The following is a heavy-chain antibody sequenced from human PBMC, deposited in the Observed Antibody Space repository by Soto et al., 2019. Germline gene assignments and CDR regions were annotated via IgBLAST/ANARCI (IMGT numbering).Heavy chain of an antibody. V-gene: IGHV3-30*18. Sequence: GGSLRLSCAASGFTFSSYGMHWVRQAPGKGLEWVAVISYDGSNKYYADSVKGRFTISRDNSKNTLYLQMNSLRAEDTAVYYCAKDRRKNCGGDCRTFDYWGQGTLVTVSS. CDR2: ISYDGSNK. J-gene: IGHJ4*02. D-gene: IGHD2-21*02. CDR1: GFTFSSYG. CDR3: AKDRRKNCGGDCRTFDY.